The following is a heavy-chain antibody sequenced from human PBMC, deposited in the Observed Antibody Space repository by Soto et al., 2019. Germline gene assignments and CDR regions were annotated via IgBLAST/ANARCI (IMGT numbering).Heavy chain of an antibody. CDR1: GFTFSVFG. V-gene: IGHV3-30*18. CDR2: ISSEGNSK. D-gene: IGHD3-10*01. J-gene: IGHJ4*02. CDR3: AKRSSLITMVRGVIMDFDY. Sequence: PGGSLRLSCAASGFTFSVFGMHWVRQAPGKGPEWVAVISSEGNSKHYADSVKGRFTISRDNSKNTLYLQMNSLRAEDTAVYYCAKRSSLITMVRGVIMDFDYWGQGTLVTVSS.